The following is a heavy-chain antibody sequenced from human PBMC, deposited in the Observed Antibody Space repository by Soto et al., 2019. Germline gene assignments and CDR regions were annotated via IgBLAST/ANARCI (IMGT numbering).Heavy chain of an antibody. V-gene: IGHV3-30-3*01. J-gene: IGHJ4*02. Sequence: QVQLVESGGGVVQPGRSLRLSCAASGFTFSSYAMHWVRQAPGKGLEWVAVISYDGSNKYYADSVKGRFTISRDNSKNTLYLQMNSLRAEDTAVYYCARDKEIRYCSGGSCPPPPYYFDYWGQGTLVTVSS. CDR1: GFTFSSYA. D-gene: IGHD2-15*01. CDR3: ARDKEIRYCSGGSCPPPPYYFDY. CDR2: ISYDGSNK.